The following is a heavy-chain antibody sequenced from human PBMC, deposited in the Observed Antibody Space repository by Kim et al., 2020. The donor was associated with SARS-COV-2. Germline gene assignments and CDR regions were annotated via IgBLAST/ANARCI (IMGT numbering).Heavy chain of an antibody. D-gene: IGHD2-15*01. J-gene: IGHJ2*01. CDR2: ISSSSSTI. CDR1: GFTFSSYS. V-gene: IGHV3-48*02. Sequence: GGSLRLSCAASGFTFSSYSMNWVRQAPGKGLEWVSYISSSSSTIYYADSVKGRFTISRDNAKNSLYLQMNSLRDEDTAVYYCARDKEVVVAATPDWYFDLWGRGTLVTVSS. CDR3: ARDKEVVVAATPDWYFDL.